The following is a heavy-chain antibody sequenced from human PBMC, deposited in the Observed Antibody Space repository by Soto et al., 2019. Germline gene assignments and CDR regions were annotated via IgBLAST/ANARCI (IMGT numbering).Heavy chain of an antibody. D-gene: IGHD2-8*01. CDR2: VHHSGTT. V-gene: IGHV4-4*02. CDR3: ARGVSFRWVY. CDR1: GGSISTGYW. Sequence: QVQLQESGPGLVKPSGTLSLTCAVSGGSISTGYWWSWVRQPPGKGLEWIGEVHHSGTTNYIQSLKGRVIMSVDKSGNQVSLELTSVAAADTAVYYCARGVSFRWVYWGQGTLVTVSS. J-gene: IGHJ4*02.